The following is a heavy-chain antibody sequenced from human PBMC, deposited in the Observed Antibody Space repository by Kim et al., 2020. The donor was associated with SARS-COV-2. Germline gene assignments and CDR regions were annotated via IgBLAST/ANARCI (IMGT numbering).Heavy chain of an antibody. CDR1: GFTFNTYD. D-gene: IGHD2-21*02. Sequence: GGSLRLSCAASGFTFNTYDMSWLRQAPGKGQECVSVITVKAYKIFYADSVKGRFTISRDESKNTRYLQMNSLRAEHTAVYYCAKDPLRDRGSWGQGTLVTVSS. V-gene: IGHV3-23*01. CDR2: ITVKAYKI. CDR3: AKDPLRDRGS. J-gene: IGHJ5*02.